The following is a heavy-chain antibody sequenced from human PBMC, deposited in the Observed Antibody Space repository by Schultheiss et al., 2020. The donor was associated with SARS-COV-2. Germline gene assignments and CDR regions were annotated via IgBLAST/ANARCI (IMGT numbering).Heavy chain of an antibody. CDR2: INPNIGGT. V-gene: IGHV1-2*04. CDR3: ARRVGWNDAGGYFDY. Sequence: ASVKVSCKASGYTFSGYHMYWVRQAPGQGLEWMGWINPNIGGTKYAQKFQGWVTMTRDTSISTAYMELSRLTSDDTAVYYCARRVGWNDAGGYFDYWGQGTLVTVSS. D-gene: IGHD1-1*01. J-gene: IGHJ4*02. CDR1: GYTFSGYH.